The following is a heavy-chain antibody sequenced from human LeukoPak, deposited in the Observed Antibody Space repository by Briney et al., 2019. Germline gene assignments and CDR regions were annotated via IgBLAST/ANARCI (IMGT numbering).Heavy chain of an antibody. CDR1: GVSINSSSW. Sequence: KPSGTLSLTCAVYGVSINSSSWWSWVRQSPGKGLEWIGDIGHSGGTNYNPSLKSRATISVDKSNTQVSLKLRSATAADTAVYYCAGNSGSYYGSGSYYNVYWGQGTLVIVSS. J-gene: IGHJ4*02. CDR3: AGNSGSYYGSGSYYNVY. CDR2: IGHSGGT. V-gene: IGHV4-4*02. D-gene: IGHD3-10*01.